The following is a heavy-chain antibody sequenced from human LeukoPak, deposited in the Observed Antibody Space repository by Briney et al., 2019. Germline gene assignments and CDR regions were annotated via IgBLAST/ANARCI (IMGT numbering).Heavy chain of an antibody. CDR3: AGPDYGDAAGDAFDI. J-gene: IGHJ3*02. CDR1: GFTFNSYG. V-gene: IGHV3-33*03. Sequence: GGSLRLSCAASGFTFNSYGMHWVRQAPGKGLEWVAVMWYDGSNKYYADSVKGRFTISRDDSKNTLYLQMNSLRAEDTAVYYCAGPDYGDAAGDAFDIWGQGTMVTVSS. CDR2: MWYDGSNK. D-gene: IGHD4-17*01.